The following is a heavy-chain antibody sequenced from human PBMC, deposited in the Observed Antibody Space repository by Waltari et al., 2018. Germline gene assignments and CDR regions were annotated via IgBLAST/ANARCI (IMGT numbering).Heavy chain of an antibody. Sequence: EEVGGYLVPPGGSLRLSCGGPGFTFGGHNINWVRQTPGKGLEWSSHISPAGYDKRYAASVKGRFTIARDSAKSVFLEMSRLRAEDTGVYYCVRSLYINYGREGFEEWGPGTMVTVSS. D-gene: IGHD3-16*01. J-gene: IGHJ3*01. V-gene: IGHV3-48*03. CDR3: VRSLYINYGREGFEE. CDR2: ISPAGYDK. CDR1: GFTFGGHN.